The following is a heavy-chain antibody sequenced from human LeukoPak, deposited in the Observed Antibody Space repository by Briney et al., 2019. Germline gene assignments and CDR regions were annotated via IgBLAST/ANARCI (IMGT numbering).Heavy chain of an antibody. CDR3: ASTETYYDTSGYYFNDD. V-gene: IGHV4-38-2*02. D-gene: IGHD3-22*01. J-gene: IGHJ4*02. CDR1: GYSISNDYY. CDR2: IYHSGST. Sequence: SSETLSLTCTVSGYSISNDYYWGWIRQPPGKGLEWIGNIYHSGSTYYNPSLNSRVTISVDTSKNQFSLKLNSVTAADTAVYYCASTETYYDTSGYYFNDDWGQGTLVTVSS.